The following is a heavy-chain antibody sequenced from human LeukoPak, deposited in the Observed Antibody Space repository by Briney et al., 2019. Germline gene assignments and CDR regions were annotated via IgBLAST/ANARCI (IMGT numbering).Heavy chain of an antibody. Sequence: SETLSLTCTVSGGSISSSSYYWGWIRQPPGKGLEWIGSIYYSGSTYYNPSLKSRVTISVDTSKNQFSLKLSSVTAADTAVYYCARDPPRYSYGFEAAIDYWGQGTLVTVSS. CDR3: ARDPPRYSYGFEAAIDY. CDR2: IYYSGST. CDR1: GGSISSSSYY. D-gene: IGHD5-18*01. J-gene: IGHJ4*02. V-gene: IGHV4-39*07.